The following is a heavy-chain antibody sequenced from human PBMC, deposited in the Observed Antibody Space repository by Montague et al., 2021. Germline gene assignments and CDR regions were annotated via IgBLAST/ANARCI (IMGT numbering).Heavy chain of an antibody. CDR2: TFNTGSS. D-gene: IGHD2-15*01. Sequence: SEILSLTCTVSGGSISSNSYWWAWIRQPPGKGLEYVGTTFNTGSSYYSPSLKSRVTISVDPSKNQFSLRLSAVTAADTAVYYCARSLYCIGGSCYSGFDPWGQGTLVTVSS. CDR1: GGSISSNSYW. V-gene: IGHV4-39*01. CDR3: ARSLYCIGGSCYSGFDP. J-gene: IGHJ5*02.